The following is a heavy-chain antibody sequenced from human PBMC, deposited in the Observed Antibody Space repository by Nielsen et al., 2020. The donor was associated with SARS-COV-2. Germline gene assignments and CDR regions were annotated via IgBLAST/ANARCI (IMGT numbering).Heavy chain of an antibody. CDR2: FDPEDGET. V-gene: IGHV1-24*01. D-gene: IGHD3-22*01. CDR3: ATSSPMNSSPRFDP. CDR1: GYTLTELS. J-gene: IGHJ5*02. Sequence: ASVKVSCKVSGYTLTELSMHWVRQAPGKGLEWMGGFDPEDGETIYAQKFQGRVTMTEDTSTDTAYMELSSLRSEDTAVYYCATSSPMNSSPRFDPWGQGTLVTVSS.